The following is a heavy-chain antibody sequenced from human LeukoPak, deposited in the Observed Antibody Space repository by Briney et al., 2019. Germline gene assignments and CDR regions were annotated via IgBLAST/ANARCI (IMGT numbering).Heavy chain of an antibody. CDR3: ARDTANYYDSSGSFDY. CDR2: IAYDGRNK. V-gene: IGHV3-30*03. Sequence: GGSLRLSCETSGFSFSHYGMHWVRQAPGKGLEWVAVIAYDGRNKYYADSVKGRFTISRDNAKNSLYLQMNSLRAEDTAVYYCARDTANYYDSSGSFDYWGQGTLVTVSS. J-gene: IGHJ4*02. D-gene: IGHD3-22*01. CDR1: GFSFSHYG.